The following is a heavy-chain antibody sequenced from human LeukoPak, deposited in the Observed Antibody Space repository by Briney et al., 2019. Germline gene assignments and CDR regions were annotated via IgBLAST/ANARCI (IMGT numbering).Heavy chain of an antibody. J-gene: IGHJ4*02. Sequence: SVKVSCKASGGTFSNYAISWVRQAPGQGLEWMGGIIPIFGTANYAQKFRGRVTITADKSTRTAYMELSSLRSEDTAVYYCARASGDYGVYYFDYWGQGTLVTVSS. CDR3: ARASGDYGVYYFDY. CDR1: GGTFSNYA. D-gene: IGHD4-17*01. V-gene: IGHV1-69*06. CDR2: IIPIFGTA.